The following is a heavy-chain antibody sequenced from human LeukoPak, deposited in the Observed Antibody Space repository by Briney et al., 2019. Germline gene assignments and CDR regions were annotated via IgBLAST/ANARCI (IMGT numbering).Heavy chain of an antibody. V-gene: IGHV3-48*02. D-gene: IGHD1-14*01. CDR1: GFFSNYG. CDR2: ISGSSSLI. CDR3: ARGSEHLDNWFDP. J-gene: IGHJ5*02. Sequence: GGSLRLSCAASGFFSNYGMNWVRQAPGKGLEWTSYISGSSSLIHQADSVKGRFTISRDNAKNLVSLQMSSLRDEDTAVYYCARGSEHLDNWFDPWGQGTLVTVSS.